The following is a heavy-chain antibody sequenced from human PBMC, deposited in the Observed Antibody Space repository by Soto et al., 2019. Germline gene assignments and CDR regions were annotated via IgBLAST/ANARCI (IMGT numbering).Heavy chain of an antibody. Sequence: PSETLSLTCTVSGGSISSYYWSWIRQPPGKGLEWIGYIYYSGSTNYNPSLKSRVTISVDTSKNQFSLKLSSVTAADTAVYYCAMMYAVAGSFDYWGQGTLVTVSS. J-gene: IGHJ4*02. CDR3: AMMYAVAGSFDY. CDR2: IYYSGST. CDR1: GGSISSYY. D-gene: IGHD6-19*01. V-gene: IGHV4-59*01.